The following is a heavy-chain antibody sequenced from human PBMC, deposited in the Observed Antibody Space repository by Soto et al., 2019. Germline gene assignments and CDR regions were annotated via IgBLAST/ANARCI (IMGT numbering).Heavy chain of an antibody. CDR3: ATDRSSGWYFNFDY. J-gene: IGHJ4*02. Sequence: QVQLVQSGAAVKKPGASVKVSCQVSGYTLTELSMHWVRQAPGKGLEWMGGFDPEDGETIYAQKFQGIVTMTEDTSTDTAYMELSILRTEDTAVYYCATDRSSGWYFNFDYWGQGTMVTVSS. CDR1: GYTLTELS. CDR2: FDPEDGET. D-gene: IGHD6-19*01. V-gene: IGHV1-24*01.